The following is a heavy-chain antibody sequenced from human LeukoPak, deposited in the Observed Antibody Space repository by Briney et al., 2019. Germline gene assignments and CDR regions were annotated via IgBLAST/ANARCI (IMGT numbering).Heavy chain of an antibody. D-gene: IGHD3-9*01. V-gene: IGHV1-2*04. CDR2: INANSGGT. CDR3: ARGAPVLRYFYWLSHFDY. CDR1: GYTFPGYY. Sequence: ASVNVSCKASGYTFPGYYMLLVRQAPRQALEGPGGINANSGGTNYAQKVQGWVTMTRDTSISTAYMELSRLRSDDTDVYYCARGAPVLRYFYWLSHFDYWGQGTRVTVSS. J-gene: IGHJ4*02.